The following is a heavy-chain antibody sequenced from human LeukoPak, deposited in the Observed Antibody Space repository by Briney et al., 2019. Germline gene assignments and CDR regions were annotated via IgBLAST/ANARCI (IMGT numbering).Heavy chain of an antibody. CDR2: IYYSGST. V-gene: IGHV4-59*08. Sequence: SSETLSLTCTVSGGSISSYYWSWIRQPPGKGLEWIGYIYYSGSTNYNPSLKSRVTISVDTSKNQFSLKLSSVTAADTAVYYCARHGRRTNWGAPLYWGQGTLVTVSS. D-gene: IGHD7-27*01. CDR3: ARHGRRTNWGAPLY. CDR1: GGSISSYY. J-gene: IGHJ4*02.